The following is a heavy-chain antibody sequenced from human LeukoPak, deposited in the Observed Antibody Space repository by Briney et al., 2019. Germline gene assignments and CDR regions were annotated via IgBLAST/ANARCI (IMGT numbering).Heavy chain of an antibody. V-gene: IGHV3-74*01. D-gene: IGHD1-7*01. J-gene: IGHJ4*02. Sequence: PGGSLRLSCAASGFTVSSNYMSWVRQAPGKGLVWVSRISPDGSSALYADSVKGRFTISRDNAKNTLFLQMNSLRAEDTAVYYCARDNNWNYPDYWGQGTLVTVSS. CDR2: ISPDGSSA. CDR3: ARDNNWNYPDY. CDR1: GFTVSSNY.